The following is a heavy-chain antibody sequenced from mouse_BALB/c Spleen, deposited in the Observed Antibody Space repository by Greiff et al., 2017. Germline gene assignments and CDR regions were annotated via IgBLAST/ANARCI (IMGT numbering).Heavy chain of an antibody. J-gene: IGHJ1*01. CDR3: ARSGGNYYFDV. D-gene: IGHD2-1*01. CDR2: IYPGSGNT. V-gene: IGHV1-77*01. CDR1: GYTFTDYY. Sequence: QVQLKQSGAELARPGASVKLSCKASGYTFTDYYINWVKQRTGQGLEWIGEIYPGSGNTYYNEKFKGKATLTADKSSSTAYMQLSSLTSEDSAVYFCARSGGNYYFDVWGAGTTVTVSS.